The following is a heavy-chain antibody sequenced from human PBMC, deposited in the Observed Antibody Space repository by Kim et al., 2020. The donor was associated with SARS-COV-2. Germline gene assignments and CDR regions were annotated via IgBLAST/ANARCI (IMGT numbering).Heavy chain of an antibody. J-gene: IGHJ5*02. CDR3: ARDLGQQPRNWFDP. CDR1: GYTFTGYY. V-gene: IGHV1-2*06. Sequence: ASVKVSCKASGYTFTGYYMHWVRQAPGQGLEWMGRINPNSGGTNYAQKFQGRVTMTRDTSISTAYMELSRLRSDDTAVYYCARDLGQQPRNWFDPWGQGTLVTVSS. D-gene: IGHD6-13*01. CDR2: INPNSGGT.